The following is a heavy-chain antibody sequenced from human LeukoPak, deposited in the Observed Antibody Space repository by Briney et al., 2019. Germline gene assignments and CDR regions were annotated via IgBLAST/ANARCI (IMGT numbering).Heavy chain of an antibody. Sequence: SVKVSCKASGGTFSSYAISWVRQAPGQGLEWMGGTIPIFGTANYAQKFQGRVTITTDESTSTAYMELSSLRSEDTAVYYCARTKGGARFNDAFDIWGQGTMVTVSS. V-gene: IGHV1-69*05. D-gene: IGHD6-6*01. CDR1: GGTFSSYA. CDR2: TIPIFGTA. CDR3: ARTKGGARFNDAFDI. J-gene: IGHJ3*02.